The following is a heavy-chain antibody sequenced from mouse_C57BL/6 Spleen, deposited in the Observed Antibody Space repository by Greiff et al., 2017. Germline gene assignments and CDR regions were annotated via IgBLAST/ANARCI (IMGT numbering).Heavy chain of an antibody. V-gene: IGHV1-50*01. Sequence: QVQLQQSGAELVKPGASVKLSCKASGYTFTSYWMQWVKQRPGQGLEWIGEIDPSDSYTNYNQKFKGKATLTVDTSSSTAYMQLSSLTSEDSAVYYCGGVFDYWGQGTTLTVSS. CDR3: GGVFDY. CDR2: IDPSDSYT. J-gene: IGHJ2*01. CDR1: GYTFTSYW.